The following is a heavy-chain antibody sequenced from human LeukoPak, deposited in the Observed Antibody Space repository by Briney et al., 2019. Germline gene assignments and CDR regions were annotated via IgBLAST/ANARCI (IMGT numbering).Heavy chain of an antibody. D-gene: IGHD5-12*01. CDR3: ATGRLYYYYYYMDV. J-gene: IGHJ6*03. Sequence: SETLSLTCTVSGGSITSYYWSWIRQPPGKGLEWIGYIYYSGSTNYNPSLKSRVTISVDTSKNQFSLKLSSVTAADTAVYYCATGRLYYYYYYMDVWGKGTTVTVSS. V-gene: IGHV4-59*01. CDR1: GGSITSYY. CDR2: IYYSGST.